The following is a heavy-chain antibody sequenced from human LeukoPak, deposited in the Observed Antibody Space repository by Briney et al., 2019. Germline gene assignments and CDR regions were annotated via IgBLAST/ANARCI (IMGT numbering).Heavy chain of an antibody. CDR3: ARDPSNSSGYHAHFDS. D-gene: IGHD3-22*01. CDR2: IYYSGGT. CDR1: GGSINYYY. J-gene: IGHJ4*02. V-gene: IGHV4-59*01. Sequence: SETLSLTCTVSGGSINYYYWMWIRQPPGKGLEWIGYIYYSGGTHYNPSLKSRVTMLVDTSKNQFSLKLTAVTAADTAVYYCARDPSNSSGYHAHFDSWGQGTLVTVSS.